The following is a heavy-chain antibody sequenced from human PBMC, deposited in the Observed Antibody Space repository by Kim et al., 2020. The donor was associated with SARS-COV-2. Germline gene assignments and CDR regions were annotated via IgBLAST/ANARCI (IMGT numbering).Heavy chain of an antibody. CDR1: GFTFSSYA. CDR2: ISGSGGST. CDR3: AKDPWYYGSGSYLG. J-gene: IGHJ4*02. V-gene: IGHV3-23*01. D-gene: IGHD3-10*01. Sequence: GGSLRLSCAASGFTFSSYAMSWVRQAPGKGLEWVSAISGSGGSTYYADSVKGRFTISRDNSKNTLYLQMNSLRAEDTAVYYCAKDPWYYGSGSYLGWGQGTLVTVSS.